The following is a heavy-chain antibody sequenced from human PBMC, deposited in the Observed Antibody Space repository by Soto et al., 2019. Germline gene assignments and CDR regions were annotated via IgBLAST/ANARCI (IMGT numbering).Heavy chain of an antibody. D-gene: IGHD2-2*01. CDR1: GFTFSSYA. CDR2: ISGSGGST. V-gene: IGHV3-23*01. J-gene: IGHJ6*02. Sequence: EVQLLESGGGLVQPGGSLRLSCAAPGFTFSSYAMSWVRQAPGKGLEWVSAISGSGGSTYYADSVKGRFTISRDNSKNTLYLQMNSLRAEDTAVYYCAKIVVPAALGYYYYGMDVWGQGTTVTVSS. CDR3: AKIVVPAALGYYYYGMDV.